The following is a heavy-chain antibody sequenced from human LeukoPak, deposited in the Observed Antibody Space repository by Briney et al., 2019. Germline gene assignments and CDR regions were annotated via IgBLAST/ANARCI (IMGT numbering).Heavy chain of an antibody. CDR2: ISSSGSTI. Sequence: GGSLRLSCAASGFTFSSYEMNWVRQAPGKGLEWVSYISSSGSTIYYADSVKGRFTISRDNAKNSLYLQMNSLRAEDTAVYYCARAGYSSGWYRIKYDYWGQGTLVTVSS. J-gene: IGHJ4*02. CDR1: GFTFSSYE. V-gene: IGHV3-48*03. CDR3: ARAGYSSGWYRIKYDY. D-gene: IGHD6-19*01.